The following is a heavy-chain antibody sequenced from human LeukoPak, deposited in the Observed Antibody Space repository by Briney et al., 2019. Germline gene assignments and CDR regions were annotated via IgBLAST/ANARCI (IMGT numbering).Heavy chain of an antibody. Sequence: SETLSLTCTVSGGSISSSSYYWGWIRQPPGKGLEWIGSIYYSGSTYYNPSLKSRVTISVDTSKNQFSLKLSSVTAADTAVYYCARHIAVADHYSDYWGQGTLVTVSS. CDR1: GGSISSSSYY. V-gene: IGHV4-39*01. CDR3: ARHIAVADHYSDY. CDR2: IYYSGST. D-gene: IGHD6-19*01. J-gene: IGHJ4*02.